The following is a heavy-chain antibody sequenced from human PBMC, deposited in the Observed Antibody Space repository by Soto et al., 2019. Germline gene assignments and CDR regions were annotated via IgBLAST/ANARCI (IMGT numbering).Heavy chain of an antibody. CDR2: INHSGST. CDR3: ARGLVGYDFWSGYYTGIWFDP. V-gene: IGHV4-34*01. Sequence: SETLSLTCAVYGGSFSGYYWSWIRQPPGKGLEWIGEINHSGSTNYNPSLKSRVTISVDTSKNQFSLKLSSVTAADTAVYYCARGLVGYDFWSGYYTGIWFDPWGQGTLVTVSS. D-gene: IGHD3-3*01. J-gene: IGHJ5*02. CDR1: GGSFSGYY.